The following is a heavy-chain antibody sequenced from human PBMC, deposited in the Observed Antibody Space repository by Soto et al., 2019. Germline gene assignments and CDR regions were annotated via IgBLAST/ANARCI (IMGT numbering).Heavy chain of an antibody. CDR2: IFHSGST. Sequence: QVQLQESGPGLVKPSGTLSLSCTVSGGSISTDHWWTWVRQSPGEGLEWIGEIFHSGSTAYTPSLKSRVTISVDRSNNLVSLNLNTVTAADTAIYYCARRGFRARSGAMDIWGRGTTVTVSS. CDR3: ARRGFRARSGAMDI. V-gene: IGHV4-4*02. CDR1: GGSISTDHW. J-gene: IGHJ6*02. D-gene: IGHD3-10*01.